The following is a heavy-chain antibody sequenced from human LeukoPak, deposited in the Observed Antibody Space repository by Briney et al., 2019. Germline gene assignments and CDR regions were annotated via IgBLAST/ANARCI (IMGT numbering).Heavy chain of an antibody. CDR3: AKGYYYDSSGLNDAFDI. CDR2: IWYDGSNK. J-gene: IGHJ3*02. CDR1: GFTFSSYG. V-gene: IGHV3-33*06. D-gene: IGHD3-22*01. Sequence: PGGSLRLSCAASGFTFSSYGMHWVRQAPGKGLEWVAVIWYDGSNKYYADSVKGRFTISRDNSKNTLYLQMNSLRAEDTAVYYCAKGYYYDSSGLNDAFDIWGQGTMVTVSS.